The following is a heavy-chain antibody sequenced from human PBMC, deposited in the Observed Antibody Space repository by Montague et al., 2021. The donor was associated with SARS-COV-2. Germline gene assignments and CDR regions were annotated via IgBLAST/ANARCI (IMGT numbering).Heavy chain of an antibody. CDR3: ARLLPDGTVVATDIPFDS. V-gene: IGHV4-39*01. Sequence: SETLSLTCTVSVASIIRSDYYWSWIRQPPVKGLALIVSIHYIGNTYYNPSLESRVTISVDTSENQFSLKLRSVIAADTAVHYCARLLPDGTVVATDIPFDSWGQGTLVTVSS. CDR2: IHYIGNT. J-gene: IGHJ4*02. D-gene: IGHD2-21*02. CDR1: VASIIRSDYY.